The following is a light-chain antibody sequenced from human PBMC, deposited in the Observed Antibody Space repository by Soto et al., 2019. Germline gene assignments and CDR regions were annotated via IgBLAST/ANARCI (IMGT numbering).Light chain of an antibody. Sequence: QPVLTQSSSASASLGSSVKLTCTLSSGHSSYIIAWHQQQPGKAPRYLMKLEGSGSYNKGSGVPDRFSGSSSGADCYLTISNLQFEDEADYYCETWDSNTRVFGTGTKVTVL. CDR2: LEGSGSY. V-gene: IGLV4-60*02. CDR1: SGHSSYI. J-gene: IGLJ1*01. CDR3: ETWDSNTRV.